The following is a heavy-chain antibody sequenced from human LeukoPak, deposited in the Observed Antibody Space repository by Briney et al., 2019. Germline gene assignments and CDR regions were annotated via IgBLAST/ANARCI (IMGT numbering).Heavy chain of an antibody. CDR1: GGTFSSYA. V-gene: IGHV1-69*05. CDR3: ARSSPKDSSSWFDYFDY. CDR2: IIPIFGTA. D-gene: IGHD6-13*01. J-gene: IGHJ4*02. Sequence: SVKVSCKASGGTFSSYAISWVRQAPGQGLEWMGRIIPIFGTANYAQRFQGRVTITTDESTSTAYMELSSLRSEGTAVYYCARSSPKDSSSWFDYFDYWGQGTLVTVSS.